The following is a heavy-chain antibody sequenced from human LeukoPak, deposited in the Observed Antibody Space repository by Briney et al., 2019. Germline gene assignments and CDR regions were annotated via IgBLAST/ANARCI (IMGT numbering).Heavy chain of an antibody. V-gene: IGHV1-18*01. CDR3: ARDEGTPTYPNWIDT. CDR1: GYSFSSFG. D-gene: IGHD1-1*01. Sequence: ASVKVSCKASGYSFSSFGISWWRQPPGQGLEWMGGISPYTQNTNFAQKFQGRVTLPADISTSIAYMEVRSLRSDDTGVYYCARDEGTPTYPNWIDTGGQRTLVSVSS. CDR2: ISPYTQNT. J-gene: IGHJ5*02.